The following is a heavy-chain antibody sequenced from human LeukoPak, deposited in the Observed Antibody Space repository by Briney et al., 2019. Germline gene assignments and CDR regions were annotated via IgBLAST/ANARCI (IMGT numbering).Heavy chain of an antibody. CDR3: VILDYDFVWGSYRRDY. CDR1: GGPISSTNW. V-gene: IGHV4-4*02. J-gene: IGHJ4*02. CDR2: IYQSGST. Sequence: SGTLSLTCAVSGGPISSTNWWNWVRPPSGKGLEWIGEIYQSGSTNYNPSLKSRVTISVDKSKNQFSLKLSSVTAADTAIYYCVILDYDFVWGSYRRDYGGQGTLVTVS. D-gene: IGHD3-16*02.